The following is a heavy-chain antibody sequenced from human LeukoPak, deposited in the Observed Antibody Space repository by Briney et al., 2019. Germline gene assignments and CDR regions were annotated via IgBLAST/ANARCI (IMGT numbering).Heavy chain of an antibody. D-gene: IGHD5-24*01. V-gene: IGHV3-33*01. CDR3: TRDAYNFNDFDY. Sequence: GGSPRLSCAASGFTFSSYGMHWVRQAPGKGLEWVAVIWYDGSNKYYADSVKGRFTISRDNSKNTLWLQIDSLRAEDTAIYYCTRDAYNFNDFDYWGQGTLVTVSS. J-gene: IGHJ4*02. CDR2: IWYDGSNK. CDR1: GFTFSSYG.